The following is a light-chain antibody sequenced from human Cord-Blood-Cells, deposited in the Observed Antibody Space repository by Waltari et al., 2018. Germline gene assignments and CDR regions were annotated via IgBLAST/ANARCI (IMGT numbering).Light chain of an antibody. CDR1: SSDVGGYNY. Sequence: SALTQPASVSGSPGQSLTISCTGTSSDVGGYNYVSWYQPHPGQAPNLMIYDLSNRPSGVSNRFSDSKSGNTASLTISGLQAEDEADYYCSSYTSSSTVVFGGGTKLTVL. CDR2: DLS. CDR3: SSYTSSSTVV. V-gene: IGLV2-14*01. J-gene: IGLJ2*01.